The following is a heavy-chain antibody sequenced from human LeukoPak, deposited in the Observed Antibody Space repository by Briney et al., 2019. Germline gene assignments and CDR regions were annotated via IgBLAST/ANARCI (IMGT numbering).Heavy chain of an antibody. CDR1: GGSFSGYY. CDR2: INHSGST. CDR3: AREASTVTTDAFDI. V-gene: IGHV4-34*01. J-gene: IGHJ3*02. D-gene: IGHD4-17*01. Sequence: SETLSLTCAVYGGSFSGYYWSWIRQPPGKGLEWIGEINHSGSTNYNPSLKSRVTISVDTSKNQFSLKLSSVTAADTAVYYCAREASTVTTDAFDIWGQGTMVTVSS.